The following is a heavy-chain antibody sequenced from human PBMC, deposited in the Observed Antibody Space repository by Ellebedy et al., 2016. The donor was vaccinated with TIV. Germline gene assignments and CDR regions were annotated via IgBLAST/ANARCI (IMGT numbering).Heavy chain of an antibody. CDR1: GFTFSTYW. D-gene: IGHD2-15*01. V-gene: IGHV3-7*01. J-gene: IGHJ4*02. CDR3: AREEGIGYFDY. CDR2: IKQDGIET. Sequence: GGSLRLSXAASGFTFSTYWMSWVRLAPGKGLEWVANIKQDGIETHYVDSVKGRFTISRDNAKNSLYLQMNSLRAEDTAVYYCAREEGIGYFDYWGQGTLVTVSS.